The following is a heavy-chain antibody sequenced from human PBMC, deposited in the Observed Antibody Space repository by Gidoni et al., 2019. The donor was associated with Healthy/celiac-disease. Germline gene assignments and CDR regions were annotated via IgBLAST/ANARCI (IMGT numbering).Heavy chain of an antibody. CDR1: GGSISSYY. CDR2: IYYSGST. D-gene: IGHD3-22*01. V-gene: IGHV4-59*01. CDR3: ASEGHYDGGWFDP. J-gene: IGHJ5*02. Sequence: QVQLQESGPGLVQPSETLSITCTASGGSISSYYWCWIRQPPGKGLEWVGYIYYSGSTNYNPSLKIRVPISVDTSKTQFPLKLSSVTAADTAVYYCASEGHYDGGWFDPWGQGTLVTVSS.